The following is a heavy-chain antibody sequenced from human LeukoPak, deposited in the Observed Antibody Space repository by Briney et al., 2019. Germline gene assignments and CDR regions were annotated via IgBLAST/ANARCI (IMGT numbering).Heavy chain of an antibody. Sequence: GRSLRLSCAASGFTFDDYAMHWVRQAPGKGLEWVSGISWNSGSIGYADSVKGRFTISRDDAKNSLYLQMNSLRAEDTALYYCAKGDGRSYYYGMDVWGQGTTVTVSS. CDR1: GFTFDDYA. CDR3: AKGDGRSYYYGMDV. CDR2: ISWNSGSI. J-gene: IGHJ6*02. V-gene: IGHV3-9*01.